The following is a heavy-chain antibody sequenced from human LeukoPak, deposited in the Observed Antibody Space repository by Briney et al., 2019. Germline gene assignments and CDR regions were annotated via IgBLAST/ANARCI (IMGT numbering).Heavy chain of an antibody. V-gene: IGHV4-61*02. Sequence: SQTLSLTCTVSGGSISSGSYYWSWIRQPAGKGLEWIGRIYTSGSTNYNPSLKSRVTISVDTSKNQFSLKLSSVTAADTAVYYCARGVAAAAHDYWGQGTLDTVSS. CDR1: GGSISSGSYY. J-gene: IGHJ4*02. CDR3: ARGVAAAAHDY. CDR2: IYTSGST. D-gene: IGHD6-13*01.